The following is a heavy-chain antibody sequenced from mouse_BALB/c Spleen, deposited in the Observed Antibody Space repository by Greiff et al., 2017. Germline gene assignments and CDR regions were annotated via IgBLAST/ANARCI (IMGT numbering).Heavy chain of an antibody. Sequence: QVQLKESGPGLVAPSQSLSITCTVSGFSLTSYGVHWVRQPPGKGLEWLGVIWAGGSTNYNSALMSRLSISKDNSKSQVFLKMNSLQTDDTAMYYCARGLTTARAWFAYWGRGTLVTVSA. CDR3: ARGLTTARAWFAY. J-gene: IGHJ3*01. CDR2: IWAGGST. CDR1: GFSLTSYG. D-gene: IGHD1-2*01. V-gene: IGHV2-9*02.